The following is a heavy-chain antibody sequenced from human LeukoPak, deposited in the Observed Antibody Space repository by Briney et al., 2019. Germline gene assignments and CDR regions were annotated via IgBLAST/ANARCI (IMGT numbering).Heavy chain of an antibody. J-gene: IGHJ4*02. D-gene: IGHD5-18*01. Sequence: GGSLRLSCAASGFTFSSYAMSWVRQAPGKGLEWVSAISGSGGSTYYADSVKGRFTISRDNSKNTLYLQMNSLRAEDTAVYYCAKAPYRDTIQLWYLFDYWGQGTVVTVYS. V-gene: IGHV3-23*01. CDR3: AKAPYRDTIQLWYLFDY. CDR2: ISGSGGST. CDR1: GFTFSSYA.